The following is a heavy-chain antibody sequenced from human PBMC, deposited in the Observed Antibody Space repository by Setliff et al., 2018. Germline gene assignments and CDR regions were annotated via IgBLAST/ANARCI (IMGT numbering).Heavy chain of an antibody. CDR1: GDTFRSYG. V-gene: IGHV1-18*03. D-gene: IGHD3-16*01. CDR3: ARKGPNSSSHVFGY. Sequence: ASVKVSCKASGDTFRSYGFSWVRQAPGQGLEWMGWISGYNGNTDYAQNFQGRVTMTTDTSTSTAYMELSSLRSDNMAVYYCARKGPNSSSHVFGYWGQGTLVTVSS. CDR2: ISGYNGNT. J-gene: IGHJ4*02.